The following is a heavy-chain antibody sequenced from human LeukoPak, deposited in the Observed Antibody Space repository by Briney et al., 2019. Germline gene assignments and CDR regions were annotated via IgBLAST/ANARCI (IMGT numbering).Heavy chain of an antibody. Sequence: SETLSLTCTVPGGSISSYYWGWIRQPPGKGLEWIGSIYYSGSTYYNPSLKSRVTISVDTSKNQFSLKLSSVTAADTALYYCARQWKGYYYMDVWGKGTTVTISS. J-gene: IGHJ6*03. D-gene: IGHD1-1*01. CDR2: IYYSGST. CDR1: GGSISSYY. CDR3: ARQWKGYYYMDV. V-gene: IGHV4-39*01.